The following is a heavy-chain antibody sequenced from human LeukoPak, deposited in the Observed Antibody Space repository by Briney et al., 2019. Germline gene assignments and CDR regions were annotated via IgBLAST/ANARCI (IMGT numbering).Heavy chain of an antibody. CDR2: ISGSGGST. J-gene: IGHJ4*02. Sequence: GGSLRLSCAASGFTFSSYAMSWVRQAPGKGREWVSAISGSGGSTYYADSVKGRFTISRDNSKNTLYLQMNSLRAEDTAVYYCAKAEGVYYDILTGYSYYFDYWGQGTLVTVSS. D-gene: IGHD3-9*01. CDR1: GFTFSSYA. V-gene: IGHV3-23*01. CDR3: AKAEGVYYDILTGYSYYFDY.